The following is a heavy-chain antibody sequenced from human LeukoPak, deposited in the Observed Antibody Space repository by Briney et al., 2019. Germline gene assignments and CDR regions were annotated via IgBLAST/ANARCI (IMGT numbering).Heavy chain of an antibody. CDR3: AKESPVRVGFDY. J-gene: IGHJ4*02. CDR1: GFTFSSYA. Sequence: AGGSQRLSCAASGFTFSSYAMSWVRQAPGKGLEWVSAISGSGGSTYYAGSVKGRFTISRDNSKNTLYLQMNILRAEDTAVYYCAKESPVRVGFDYWGQGTLVTVSS. D-gene: IGHD1-26*01. CDR2: ISGSGGST. V-gene: IGHV3-23*01.